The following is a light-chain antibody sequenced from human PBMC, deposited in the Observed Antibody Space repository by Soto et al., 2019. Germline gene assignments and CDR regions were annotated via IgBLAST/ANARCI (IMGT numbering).Light chain of an antibody. J-gene: IGLJ2*01. CDR3: SSFTSSSTVV. V-gene: IGLV2-14*01. CDR2: EVS. CDR1: SSDIGSYNS. Sequence: ALTQPASVSGSPGQSITISCTGTSSDIGSYNSVSWYQHHPGKAPKLMIYEVSNRPSGVSNRFSGSKSGNTASLTISGLQAEDEAAYYCSSFTSSSTVVFXGGTKVTVL.